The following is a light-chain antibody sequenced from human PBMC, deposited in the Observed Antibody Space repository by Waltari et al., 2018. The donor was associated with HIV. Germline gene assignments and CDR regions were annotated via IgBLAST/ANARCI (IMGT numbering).Light chain of an antibody. V-gene: IGLV2-11*01. Sequence: QSALTQPRSVSGSPGQSVTISCSGTSSDVGGYNYVSWYQQHPGKAPKLMISDVSRRPSGVPDRFSGSKSGNTASLTISGLQVEDEADYYCCSYAGSYTLYVFGTGTKVTVL. J-gene: IGLJ1*01. CDR1: SSDVGGYNY. CDR2: DVS. CDR3: CSYAGSYTLYV.